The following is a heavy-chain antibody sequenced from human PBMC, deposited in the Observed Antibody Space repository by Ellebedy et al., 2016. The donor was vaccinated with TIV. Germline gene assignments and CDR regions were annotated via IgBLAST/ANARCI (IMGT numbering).Heavy chain of an antibody. J-gene: IGHJ5*02. CDR1: GASIRSDDYC. V-gene: IGHV4-30-4*01. CDR3: ARGKPYTSSTVNWFDP. D-gene: IGHD2-2*01. CDR2: IYHSGTT. Sequence: LRLXXTVSGASIRSDDYCWSWLRQSPGKGLEWIGYIYHSGTTYYNPSLKSRTSISMDTSRAQVSLNLKSVTAADTAVYFCARGKPYTSSTVNWFDPWGPGTLVTVSS.